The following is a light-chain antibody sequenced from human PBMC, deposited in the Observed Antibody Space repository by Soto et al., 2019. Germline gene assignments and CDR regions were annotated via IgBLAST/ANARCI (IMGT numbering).Light chain of an antibody. J-gene: IGLJ3*02. Sequence: QPVLTQPPSASGSPGQSVAISCTGTSSDVGGYNYVSWYQHHPGKAPKLMIYEVSRRPSGVSDRFSGSKSGNTASLTVSGLQAEDEADYYCSSYSGSSNWVFGGGTQLTVL. CDR2: EVS. CDR3: SSYSGSSNWV. CDR1: SSDVGGYNY. V-gene: IGLV2-8*01.